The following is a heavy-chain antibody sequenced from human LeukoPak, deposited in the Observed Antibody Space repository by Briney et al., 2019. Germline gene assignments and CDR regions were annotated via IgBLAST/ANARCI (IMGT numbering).Heavy chain of an antibody. CDR3: ARDRHGMDV. Sequence: PGRSPRLSCAASGFTFSSYAMHWVRQAPGKGLEWVAVISYDGSNKYYADSVKGRFTISRDNSKNTLYLQMNSLRAEDTAVYYCARDRHGMDVWGQGTTVTVSS. D-gene: IGHD6-6*01. CDR1: GFTFSSYA. J-gene: IGHJ6*02. V-gene: IGHV3-30*04. CDR2: ISYDGSNK.